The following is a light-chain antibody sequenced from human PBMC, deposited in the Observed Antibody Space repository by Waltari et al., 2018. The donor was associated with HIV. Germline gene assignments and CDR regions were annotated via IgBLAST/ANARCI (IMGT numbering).Light chain of an antibody. J-gene: IGLJ2*01. CDR3: QSYDNTWGV. CDR2: SNN. CDR1: SSTLVAGPV. Sequence: QPGLTQPPSISAAPGETVSISCVGSSSTLVAGPVVPWCQHRPGEAPRLLLYSNNIRPAGIPDRFSNSRSGNSASLLITGLRLEDEADYFCQSYDNTWGVFGGGTKLTVL. V-gene: IGLV1-40*01.